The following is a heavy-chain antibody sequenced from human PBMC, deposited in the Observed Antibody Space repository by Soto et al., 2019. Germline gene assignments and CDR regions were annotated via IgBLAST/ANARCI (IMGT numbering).Heavy chain of an antibody. CDR1: GGSIGIYY. D-gene: IGHD6-19*01. CDR3: ARRYSSGRMVYMDV. Sequence: NPSETLSLTCTVSGGSIGIYYWSWIRQPPGKGLEWIGHIYYSVNTNYNPSLKSRVTISVDTSKNQFSLKLSSVTAADTAVYYCARRYSSGRMVYMDVWGKGTTVTVSS. J-gene: IGHJ6*03. CDR2: IYYSVNT. V-gene: IGHV4-59*01.